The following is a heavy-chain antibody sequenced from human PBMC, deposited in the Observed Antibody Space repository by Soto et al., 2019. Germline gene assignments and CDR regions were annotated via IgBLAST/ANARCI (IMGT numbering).Heavy chain of an antibody. D-gene: IGHD5-12*01. CDR2: ISSSSSYI. CDR1: GFTFSSYS. J-gene: IGHJ6*03. CDR3: ARVPRKRCSGYENYYYYYMDV. Sequence: EVQLVESGGGLVKPGGSLRLSCAASGFTFSSYSMNWVRQAPGKGLEWVSSISSSSSYIYYADSVKGRFTISRDNAKNSLYLQMNSLRDEDTAVYYCARVPRKRCSGYENYYYYYMDVWGKGTTVAVSS. V-gene: IGHV3-21*01.